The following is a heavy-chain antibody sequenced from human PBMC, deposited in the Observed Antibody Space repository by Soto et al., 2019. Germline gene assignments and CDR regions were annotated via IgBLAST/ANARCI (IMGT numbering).Heavy chain of an antibody. J-gene: IGHJ3*02. CDR3: AKTTPHAFDI. V-gene: IGHV6-1*01. CDR2: TYYRSKWSN. CDR1: GDSVSSKSVA. D-gene: IGHD4-17*01. Sequence: PSQTLSLTCAISGDSVSSKSVAWNWVRQSPSRGLEWLGRTYYRSKWSNDYAVSVKSRITIKPDTSKNQFSLQLYSVTPEDTAVYYCAKTTPHAFDIWGQGTMVTVSS.